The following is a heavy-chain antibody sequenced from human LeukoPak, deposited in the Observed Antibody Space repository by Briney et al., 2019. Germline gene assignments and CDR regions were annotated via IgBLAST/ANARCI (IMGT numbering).Heavy chain of an antibody. CDR2: IYHSGST. CDR3: ARDYFDY. J-gene: IGHJ4*02. Sequence: SETLSLTCTVSGGSINSYYWSWIRQPAGKGLEWIGEIYHSGSTNYNPSLKSRVTISVDKSKNQFSLKLSSVTAADTAVYYCARDYFDYWGQGTLVTVSS. CDR1: GGSINSYY. V-gene: IGHV4-59*12.